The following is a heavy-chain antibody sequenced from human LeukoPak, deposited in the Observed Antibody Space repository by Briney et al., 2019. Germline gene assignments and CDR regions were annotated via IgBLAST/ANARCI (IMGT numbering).Heavy chain of an antibody. CDR2: IIPIFGTA. V-gene: IGHV1-69*13. CDR3: ARVLDYDFWSGSDV. D-gene: IGHD3-3*01. CDR1: GGTFSSYA. J-gene: IGHJ6*02. Sequence: SVKVSCKASGGTFSSYAISWVRQAPGQGLEWMGGIIPIFGTANYAQKFQGRVTITADESTSTAYTELSSLISEDTAVYYCARVLDYDFWSGSDVWGQGTTVTVSS.